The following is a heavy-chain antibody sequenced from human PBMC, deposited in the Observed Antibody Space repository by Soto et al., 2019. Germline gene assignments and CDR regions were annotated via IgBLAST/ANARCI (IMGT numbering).Heavy chain of an antibody. CDR2: IKQDGSEK. D-gene: IGHD3-3*01. V-gene: IGHV3-7*01. Sequence: GGSLRLSCAASGFTFSSYWMSWVRQAPGKGLEWVANIKQDGSEKYYVDSVKGRFTISRDNAKNSLYLQMNSLRAEDTAVYYCAREIGPHLVLRFLEWLLRPFDYWGQGTLVTVSS. CDR3: AREIGPHLVLRFLEWLLRPFDY. CDR1: GFTFSSYW. J-gene: IGHJ4*02.